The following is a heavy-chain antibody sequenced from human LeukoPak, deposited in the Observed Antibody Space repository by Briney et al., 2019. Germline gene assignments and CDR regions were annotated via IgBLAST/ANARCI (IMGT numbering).Heavy chain of an antibody. CDR3: ARAGNWNGAFDI. D-gene: IGHD1-20*01. J-gene: IGHJ3*02. CDR2: IYNSGST. Sequence: TPSETLSLTCTVSGGSISSSYWSWIRQPPGKGLDWIGDIYNSGSTNYNPSLKSRVTISVDTSENQLSLKLGSVTAADTAVYYCARAGNWNGAFDIWGQGTMVTVSS. CDR1: GGSISSSY. V-gene: IGHV4-59*01.